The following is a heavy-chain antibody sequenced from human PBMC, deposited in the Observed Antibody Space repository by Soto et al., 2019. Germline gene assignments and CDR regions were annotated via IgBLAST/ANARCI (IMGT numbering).Heavy chain of an antibody. CDR3: GRVRRVGASRDALDC. Sequence: SETLSLTCTVSGGSISSGDYYWSWIRQPPGKGLEWIGYIYYSGSTYYNPSLKSRVTISVDTSKNQYSLKLSSVTAADPAGYYCGRVRRVGASRDALDCWGKRTM. J-gene: IGHJ3*01. CDR1: GGSISSGDYY. V-gene: IGHV4-30-4*01. D-gene: IGHD1-26*01. CDR2: IYYSGST.